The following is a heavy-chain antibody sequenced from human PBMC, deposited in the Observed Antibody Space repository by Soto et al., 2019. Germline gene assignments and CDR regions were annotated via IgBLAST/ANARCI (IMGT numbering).Heavy chain of an antibody. CDR2: ISAYNGNT. CDR3: ARVSSSSHKLLYHYYYGMDV. CDR1: GYTFTSYG. J-gene: IGHJ6*02. V-gene: IGHV1-18*01. Sequence: QVQLVQSGAEVKKPGASVKVSCKASGYTFTSYGISWVRQAPGQGLEWMGWISAYNGNTNYAQKLQGRVTMTTDTSTSTAYMELRSLRSDDTAVYYCARVSSSSHKLLYHYYYGMDVWGQGTTVTVSS. D-gene: IGHD2-2*02.